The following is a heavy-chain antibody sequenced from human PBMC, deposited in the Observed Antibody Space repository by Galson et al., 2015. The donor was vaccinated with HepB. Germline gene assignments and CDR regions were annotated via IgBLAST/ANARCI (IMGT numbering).Heavy chain of an antibody. Sequence: SLRLSCATSGFIFSNYSMNWVRQAPGKGLEWLSYISSSSGPIYYADSVQGRFTISRDNAKNSLYLQMNSLRDEDTSVYYCARATTYGSGKYAAGAYFYGMDVWGQGTTVTVSS. J-gene: IGHJ6*02. CDR3: ARATTYGSGKYAAGAYFYGMDV. CDR2: ISSSSGPI. V-gene: IGHV3-48*02. D-gene: IGHD3-10*01. CDR1: GFIFSNYS.